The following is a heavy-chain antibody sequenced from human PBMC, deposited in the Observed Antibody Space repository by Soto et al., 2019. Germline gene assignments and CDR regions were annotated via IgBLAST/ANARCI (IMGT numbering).Heavy chain of an antibody. Sequence: VGSLRVSCAASGFTFSSYGMHWVRQAPGKGLEWVAVISYDGSNKYYADSVKGRFTISRDNSKNTLYLQMNSLRAEDTAVYYCAKIPYYYNSSGYYSDYWGQGTLVTVSS. D-gene: IGHD3-22*01. CDR3: AKIPYYYNSSGYYSDY. CDR1: GFTFSSYG. J-gene: IGHJ4*02. CDR2: ISYDGSNK. V-gene: IGHV3-30*18.